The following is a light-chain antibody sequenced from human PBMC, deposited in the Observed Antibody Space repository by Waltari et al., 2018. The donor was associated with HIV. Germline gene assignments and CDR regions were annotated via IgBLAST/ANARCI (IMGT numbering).Light chain of an antibody. CDR2: WAS. V-gene: IGKV4-1*01. CDR1: QNVLYNSNNKNY. J-gene: IGKJ2*01. Sequence: DIVMTQSPDSLAVSLGERATINCKSSQNVLYNSNNKNYLAWYQQKPGQPPKLLMYWASTRESGVPDRFSGSGSGTDFTLTISSLQAEDVAVYYCQQYYNIPYTFGQGTKLEIK. CDR3: QQYYNIPYT.